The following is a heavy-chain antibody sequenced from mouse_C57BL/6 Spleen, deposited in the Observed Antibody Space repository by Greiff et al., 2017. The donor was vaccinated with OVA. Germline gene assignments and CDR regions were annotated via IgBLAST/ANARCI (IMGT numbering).Heavy chain of an antibody. D-gene: IGHD1-1*01. Sequence: VQLQESGAELVRPGASVTLSCKASGYTFTDYEMHWVKQTPVHGLEWIGAIDPETGGTAYNQKFKGKAILTADKSSSTAYMELRSLTSEDSAVYYCTRAGMYYGSSSYYFDYWGQGTTLTVSS. CDR2: IDPETGGT. CDR3: TRAGMYYGSSSYYFDY. J-gene: IGHJ2*01. CDR1: GYTFTDYE. V-gene: IGHV1-15*01.